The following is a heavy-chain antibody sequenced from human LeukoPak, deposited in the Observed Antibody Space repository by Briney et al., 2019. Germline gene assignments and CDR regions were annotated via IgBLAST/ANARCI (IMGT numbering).Heavy chain of an antibody. D-gene: IGHD6-19*01. V-gene: IGHV4-34*01. J-gene: IGHJ5*02. CDR3: AMLFFFASSGSKVVWFDP. CDR2: INHSGST. CDR1: GGSSSGYY. Sequence: SETLSLTCAVYGGSSSGYYWSWIRQPPGKGLEWIGEINHSGSTNYNPSLKSRVTISVDTSKNQFSLKLSSVTAADTAVYYCAMLFFFASSGSKVVWFDPWGQGTLVTVSS.